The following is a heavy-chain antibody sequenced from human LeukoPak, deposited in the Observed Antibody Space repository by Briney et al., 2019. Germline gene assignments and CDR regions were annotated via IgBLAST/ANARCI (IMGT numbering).Heavy chain of an antibody. CDR2: ISSSSSYI. D-gene: IGHD5-12*01. CDR1: GFTFSSYS. CDR3: AKGDSGYDLYHFDH. Sequence: MSGGSLRLSCAASGFTFSSYSMNWVRQAPGKGLEWVSSISSSSSYIYYADSVKGRFTISRDNSKNTLYLQINSLRAEDTAVYYCAKGDSGYDLYHFDHWGQGTLVTVSS. J-gene: IGHJ4*02. V-gene: IGHV3-21*04.